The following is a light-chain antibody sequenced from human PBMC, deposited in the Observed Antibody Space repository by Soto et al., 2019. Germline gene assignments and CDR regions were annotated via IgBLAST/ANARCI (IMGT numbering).Light chain of an antibody. CDR1: SSDIGSNY. Sequence: QSVLTQPPSASGSPGQRVTISCSGSSSDIGSNYVYWYQQLPGTVPQLLIYRNSERPSGVSDRFSGSKSGTSASLAISGLRAEDEADYYCAACADSLSGVVFGGGTQLTVL. CDR2: RNS. V-gene: IGLV1-47*01. CDR3: AACADSLSGVV. J-gene: IGLJ2*01.